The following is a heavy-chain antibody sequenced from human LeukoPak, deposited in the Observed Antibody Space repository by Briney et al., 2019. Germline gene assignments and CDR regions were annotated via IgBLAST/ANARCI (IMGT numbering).Heavy chain of an antibody. CDR1: GFTFSNNW. CDR3: ARGPPYGSRSDYFDS. V-gene: IGHV3-7*01. Sequence: PGGSLRLSCAASGFTFSNNWMTWVRQAPGKGLEWVASVNKDASEKSYLDSVKGRFTISRDNAKTSLYLQMSSLRVEDTAVYYCARGPPYGSRSDYFDSWGQGTLVTVSS. J-gene: IGHJ4*02. CDR2: VNKDASEK. D-gene: IGHD3-10*01.